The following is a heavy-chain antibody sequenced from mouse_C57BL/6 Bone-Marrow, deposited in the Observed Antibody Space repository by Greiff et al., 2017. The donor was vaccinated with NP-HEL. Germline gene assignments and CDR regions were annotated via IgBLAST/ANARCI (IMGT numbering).Heavy chain of an antibody. Sequence: QVQLQQSGAELARPGASVKLSCKASGYTFTSYGISWVKQRTRQGLEWIGEIYPRSGNTYYNEKFKGKATLTADKSSSTAYMELRSLTSEDSAVYFCARRDITTAYFDYWGQGTTLTVSS. CDR3: ARRDITTAYFDY. CDR1: GYTFTSYG. D-gene: IGHD1-1*01. J-gene: IGHJ2*01. CDR2: IYPRSGNT. V-gene: IGHV1-81*01.